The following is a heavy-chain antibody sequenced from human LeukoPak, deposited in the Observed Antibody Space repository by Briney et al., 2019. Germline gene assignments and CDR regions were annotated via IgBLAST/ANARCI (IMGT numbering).Heavy chain of an antibody. CDR3: ATPGGSGDYPYPTYFNY. D-gene: IGHD3-10*01. CDR2: ISFDGSNK. Sequence: PGRSLRLSCAASGFTFSRNAMHWVRQAPGKGLEWVAIISFDGSNKYYADSVKGRFTISRDNSKNTLYLKMNSLRAEDTAVYYCATPGGSGDYPYPTYFNYWGQGTLITVSS. CDR1: GFTFSRNA. J-gene: IGHJ4*02. V-gene: IGHV3-30-3*01.